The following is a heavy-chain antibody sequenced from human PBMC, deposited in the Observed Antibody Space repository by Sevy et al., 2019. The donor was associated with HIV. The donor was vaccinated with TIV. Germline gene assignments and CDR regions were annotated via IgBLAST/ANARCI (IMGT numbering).Heavy chain of an antibody. CDR1: GFTFNNYV. D-gene: IGHD2-2*01. CDR2: ISHGGGTT. J-gene: IGHJ4*02. V-gene: IGHV3-23*01. CDR3: ARRYLPSAPPALDY. Sequence: GGSLRLSCAASGFTFNNYVMNWVRQAPGKGLEWVSVISHGGGTTYYADSVKGRFTISRDDPKDTVYLEMNSLRAEDTAVYYCARRYLPSAPPALDYWGQGTLVTVSS.